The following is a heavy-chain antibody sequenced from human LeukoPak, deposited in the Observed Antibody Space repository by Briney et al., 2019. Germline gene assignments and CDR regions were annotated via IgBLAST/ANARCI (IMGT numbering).Heavy chain of an antibody. V-gene: IGHV4-34*01. CDR1: GGSFSGYY. J-gene: IGHJ3*02. D-gene: IGHD6-13*01. CDR3: ARGLSIAAAGTGYAFDI. CDR2: INHSGST. Sequence: KPSATLSLTCAVYGGSFSGYYWSWIRQPPGKGLEWIGEINHSGSTNYNPSLKSRVTMSVDTSKNQFSLKVSSVTAADTAVYYCARGLSIAAAGTGYAFDIWGQGTMVTVSS.